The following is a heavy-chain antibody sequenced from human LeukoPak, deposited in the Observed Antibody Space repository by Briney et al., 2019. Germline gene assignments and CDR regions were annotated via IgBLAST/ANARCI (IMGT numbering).Heavy chain of an antibody. D-gene: IGHD6-13*01. CDR3: ARRNGYSSSWIGE. J-gene: IGHJ4*02. V-gene: IGHV4-38-2*02. CDR1: GYSISSGYY. Sequence: PSETLTLTCSVSGYSISSGYYWSWIRQPPGKGLEWIGEINHSGSTNYNPSLKSRVTISVDTSKNQFSLKLSSVTAADTAVYYCARRNGYSSSWIGEWGQGTLVTVSS. CDR2: INHSGST.